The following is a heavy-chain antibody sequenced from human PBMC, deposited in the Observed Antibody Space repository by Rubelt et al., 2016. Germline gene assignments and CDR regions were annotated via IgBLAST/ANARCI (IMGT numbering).Heavy chain of an antibody. CDR3: ARGSDSYYDSSGYSLAAFDI. V-gene: IGHV2-70*01. CDR2: IDWEDDK. D-gene: IGHD3-22*01. J-gene: IGHJ3*02. Sequence: EWLALIDWEDDKYYTTSLKTRLTISKDTSKNQVVLTMTNMDPVDTATYYCARGSDSYYDSSGYSLAAFDIWGQGTMVTASS.